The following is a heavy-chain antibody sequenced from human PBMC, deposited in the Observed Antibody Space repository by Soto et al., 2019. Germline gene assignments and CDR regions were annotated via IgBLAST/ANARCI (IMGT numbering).Heavy chain of an antibody. J-gene: IGHJ5*02. CDR1: GGSISSGDYY. D-gene: IGHD2-2*01. CDR3: ATYCSSTSCYTRFDP. Sequence: QVQLQESGPGLVKPSQTLSLTCTVSGGSISSGDYYWSWIRQPPGKGLEWIGYIYYSGSTYYNPSLKSRVTISVNPSKNQFSLKLSSVTAADTAVYYCATYCSSTSCYTRFDPWGQGTLVTVAS. CDR2: IYYSGST. V-gene: IGHV4-30-4*01.